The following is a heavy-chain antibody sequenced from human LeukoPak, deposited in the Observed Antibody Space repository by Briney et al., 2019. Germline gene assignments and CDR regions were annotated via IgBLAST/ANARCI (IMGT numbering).Heavy chain of an antibody. CDR1: GDSISSYY. Sequence: TSETLSLTCTVSGDSISSYYWTWIRQPPGKGLEWIGYIYYSGSTNYNPSLKSRVTISVDTSNNQFSLKLSSVTAADTAVYYCARGPPGGQFDPWGQGTLVTVSS. J-gene: IGHJ5*02. CDR2: IYYSGST. CDR3: ARGPPGGQFDP. D-gene: IGHD3-10*01. V-gene: IGHV4-59*01.